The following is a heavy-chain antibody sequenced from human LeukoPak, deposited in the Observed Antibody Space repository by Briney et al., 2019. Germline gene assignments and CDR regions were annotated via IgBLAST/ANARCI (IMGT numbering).Heavy chain of an antibody. D-gene: IGHD3-10*01. CDR3: ARASGTDY. Sequence: GGSLRLSCAASGFTFSSYAMHWVRQAPGKGLEWVAVISYDGSNRYYADSVKGRFTISRDNSKNTLYLQMNSLRAEDTAVYYCARASGTDYWGQGTLVTVSS. CDR2: ISYDGSNR. CDR1: GFTFSSYA. J-gene: IGHJ4*02. V-gene: IGHV3-30-3*01.